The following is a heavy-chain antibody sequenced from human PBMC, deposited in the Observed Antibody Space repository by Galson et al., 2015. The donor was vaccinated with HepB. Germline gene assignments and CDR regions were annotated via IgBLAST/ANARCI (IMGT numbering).Heavy chain of an antibody. Sequence: SVKVSCKASGGTFSSYAISWVRQAPGQGLEWMGGIIPIFGIANYAQKFQGRVTITADESTSTAYMELSSLRSEDTAVYYCARSGIAADRNYYYHGMDVWGQGTTVTASS. CDR2: IIPIFGIA. CDR3: ARSGIAADRNYYYHGMDV. V-gene: IGHV1-69*13. D-gene: IGHD6-13*01. CDR1: GGTFSSYA. J-gene: IGHJ6*02.